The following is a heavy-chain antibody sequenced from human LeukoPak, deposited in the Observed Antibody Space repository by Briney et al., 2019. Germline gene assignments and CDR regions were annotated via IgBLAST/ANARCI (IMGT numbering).Heavy chain of an antibody. CDR1: GFTFSSYS. D-gene: IGHD2-15*01. V-gene: IGHV3-49*04. Sequence: GGSLRLSCAASGFTFSSYSMSWVRQAPGKGLEWVGFIRSKAYGGTTEYAASVKGRFTISRDDSKSIAYLQMNSLKTEDTAVYYCTRVKGYSNFDYWGQGTLVTVSS. J-gene: IGHJ4*02. CDR2: IRSKAYGGTT. CDR3: TRVKGYSNFDY.